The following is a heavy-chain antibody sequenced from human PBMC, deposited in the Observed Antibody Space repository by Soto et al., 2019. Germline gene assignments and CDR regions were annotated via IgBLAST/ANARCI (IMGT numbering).Heavy chain of an antibody. CDR1: GGTFSSYA. Sequence: SVKFSCKASGGTFSSYAISWVRQAPGQGLEWMGGIIPICGTANYAQKFQGRVTITADKSTSTAYMELSSLRSEDTAVYYCARDGYSSGGSCYWGADAFDIWGQGTMVTVSS. J-gene: IGHJ3*02. CDR3: ARDGYSSGGSCYWGADAFDI. CDR2: IIPICGTA. D-gene: IGHD2-15*01. V-gene: IGHV1-69*06.